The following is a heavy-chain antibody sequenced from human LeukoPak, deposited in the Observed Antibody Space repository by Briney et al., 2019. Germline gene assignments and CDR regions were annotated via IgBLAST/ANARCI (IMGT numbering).Heavy chain of an antibody. J-gene: IGHJ5*02. V-gene: IGHV1-18*01. D-gene: IGHD3-10*01. CDR1: GYTFTSYG. CDR3: AREVLLWFGELFPTAAHNWFDP. Sequence: EASVKVSCKASGYTFTSYGISWVRQAPGQGLEWMGWISAYNGNTNYAQKLQGRVTMTTDTSTSTVYMELSSLRSEDTAVYYCAREVLLWFGELFPTAAHNWFDPWGQGTLVTVSS. CDR2: ISAYNGNT.